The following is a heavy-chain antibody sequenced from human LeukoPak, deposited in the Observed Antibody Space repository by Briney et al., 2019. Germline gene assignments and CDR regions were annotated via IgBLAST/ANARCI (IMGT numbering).Heavy chain of an antibody. V-gene: IGHV4-59*01. CDR3: ARDANYYDSSGYTFNWFDP. J-gene: IGHJ5*02. D-gene: IGHD3-22*01. CDR2: IYYSGST. CDR1: GGSISSYY. Sequence: SETLSLTCTVSGGSISSYYWSWIRQPLGKGLEWIGYIYYSGSTNYNPSLKSRVTISVDTSKNQFSLKLSSVTAADTAVYYCARDANYYDSSGYTFNWFDPWGQGTLVTVSS.